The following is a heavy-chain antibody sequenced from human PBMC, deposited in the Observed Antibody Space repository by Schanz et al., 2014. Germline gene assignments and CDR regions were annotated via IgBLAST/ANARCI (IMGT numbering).Heavy chain of an antibody. J-gene: IGHJ4*02. D-gene: IGHD3-22*01. CDR1: GFTLSDYY. CDR2: TNGDGTNA. CDR3: AKDPSHGDYDYYFDY. V-gene: IGHV3-11*05. Sequence: QEQLVESGGGLVKPGGSLRLSCAASGFTLSDYYMRWIRQAPGKGLEWVSCTNGDGTNAKYADSVKGRFTISRDNSKNTLYLQMNSLRAEDTAVYYCAKDPSHGDYDYYFDYWGQGTLVTVSS.